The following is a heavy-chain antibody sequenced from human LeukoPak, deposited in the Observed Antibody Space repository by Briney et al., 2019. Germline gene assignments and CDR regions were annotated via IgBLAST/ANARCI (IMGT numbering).Heavy chain of an antibody. CDR1: GFTFSSYG. J-gene: IGHJ4*02. V-gene: IGHV3-30*02. D-gene: IGHD3-10*01. CDR3: AKVRGAWLYGSGRPGPFDY. Sequence: QAGGSLRLSCAASGFTFSSYGMHWVRQAPGKGLEWVAFIRYDGSNKYYADSVKGRFTISRDNSKNTLYLQMNSLRAEDTAVYYCAKVRGAWLYGSGRPGPFDYWGQGTLVTVSS. CDR2: IRYDGSNK.